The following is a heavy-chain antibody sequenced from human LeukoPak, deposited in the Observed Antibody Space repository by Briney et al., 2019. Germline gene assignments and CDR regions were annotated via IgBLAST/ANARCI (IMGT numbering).Heavy chain of an antibody. Sequence: SETLSLTCTVSVGSISSYYWSGIRQAAGKGLEWIGRIYSSGSTNYNPSLQSRVTMSVDTSKNQFSLKLSSVTAADTAVYYCARATGLDSSSWVDLYYFDYWGQGTLVTVSS. J-gene: IGHJ4*02. CDR3: ARATGLDSSSWVDLYYFDY. V-gene: IGHV4-4*07. CDR1: VGSISSYY. CDR2: IYSSGST. D-gene: IGHD6-13*01.